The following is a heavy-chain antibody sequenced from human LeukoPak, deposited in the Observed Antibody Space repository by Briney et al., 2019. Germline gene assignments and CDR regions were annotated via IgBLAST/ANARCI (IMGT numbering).Heavy chain of an antibody. Sequence: ASVKVSCKASGYTFTGYYMHWVRQAPGQGLEWMGWINPSSGGTNYAQKFQGRVTMTRDTSISTAYMELSRLRSDDTAVYYCAAIGSYSAFDIWGQGTMVTVSS. CDR1: GYTFTGYY. J-gene: IGHJ3*02. CDR2: INPSSGGT. D-gene: IGHD1-26*01. CDR3: AAIGSYSAFDI. V-gene: IGHV1-2*02.